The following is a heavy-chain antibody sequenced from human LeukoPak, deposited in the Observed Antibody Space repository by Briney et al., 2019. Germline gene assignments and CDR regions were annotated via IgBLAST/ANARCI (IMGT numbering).Heavy chain of an antibody. Sequence: GGSLRLSCAASGFTFSSYAMHWVRQAPGKGLEWVAVISYDGSNKYYADSVKGRFTISRDNSRNTLYLQMNSLRVEDTAVYYCARSAWSGHFDYWGQGTLVTVSS. CDR2: ISYDGSNK. J-gene: IGHJ4*02. D-gene: IGHD3-3*01. CDR1: GFTFSSYA. V-gene: IGHV3-30*04. CDR3: ARSAWSGHFDY.